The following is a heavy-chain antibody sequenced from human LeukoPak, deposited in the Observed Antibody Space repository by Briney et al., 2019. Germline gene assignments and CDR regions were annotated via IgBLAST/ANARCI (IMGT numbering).Heavy chain of an antibody. Sequence: SETLSLTCAVYGGSFSGYYWSWIRQPPGKGLEWLGEINHSGSTNYNPSLKSRVTISVDTSKNQFSLKLSSVTAADTAVYYCARGRTGTTPAFDYWGQGTLVTVSS. CDR3: ARGRTGTTPAFDY. J-gene: IGHJ4*02. D-gene: IGHD1-7*01. CDR2: INHSGST. CDR1: GGSFSGYY. V-gene: IGHV4-34*01.